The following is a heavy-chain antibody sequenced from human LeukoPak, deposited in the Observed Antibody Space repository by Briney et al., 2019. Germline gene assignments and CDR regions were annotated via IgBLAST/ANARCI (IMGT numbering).Heavy chain of an antibody. V-gene: IGHV4-4*02. CDR1: GGSISSSNW. CDR2: IYHSGST. CDR3: ATSTSEGWYYGSGSYYEGAFDI. J-gene: IGHJ3*02. D-gene: IGHD3-10*01. Sequence: PSETLSLTCAVSGGSISSSNWWSWVRQPPGKGLEWIGEIYHSGSTNYNPSLKSRVTISVDKSKNQFSLKLSSVTAADTAVYYCATSTSEGWYYGSGSYYEGAFDIWGQGTMVTVSS.